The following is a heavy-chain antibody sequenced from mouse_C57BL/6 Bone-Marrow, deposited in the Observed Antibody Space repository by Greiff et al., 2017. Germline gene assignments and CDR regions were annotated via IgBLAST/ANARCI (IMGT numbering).Heavy chain of an antibody. J-gene: IGHJ3*01. Sequence: QVQLQQSGAELVKPGASVKLSCKASGYEFRSSWMNWVKQRPGKGLEWIGQIFPGDGGTNYNGKFKGKATLTADKSSSTAYMQLSSLTSEDTAVYFGARGAYWGQGTLVTVSA. CDR3: ARGAY. V-gene: IGHV1-80*01. CDR2: IFPGDGGT. CDR1: GYEFRSSW.